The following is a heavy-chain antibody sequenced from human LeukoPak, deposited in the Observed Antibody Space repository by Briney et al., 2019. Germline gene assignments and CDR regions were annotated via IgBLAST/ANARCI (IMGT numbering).Heavy chain of an antibody. Sequence: ASVKVSCKASGYTFTSYGISWVRQAPGQGLEWMGWINPNSGGTNYAQKFQGRVTMTRDTSISTAYMELSRLRSDDTAVYYCARDRSYCSSTSCYYYYMDVWGKGTTVTVSS. D-gene: IGHD2-2*01. CDR2: INPNSGGT. CDR3: ARDRSYCSSTSCYYYYMDV. CDR1: GYTFTSYG. V-gene: IGHV1-2*02. J-gene: IGHJ6*03.